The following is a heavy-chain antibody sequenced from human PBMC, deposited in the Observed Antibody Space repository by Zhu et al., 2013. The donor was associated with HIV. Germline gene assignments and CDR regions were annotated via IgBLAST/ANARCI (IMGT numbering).Heavy chain of an antibody. V-gene: IGHV4-34*01. D-gene: IGHD3-10*01. J-gene: IGHJ4*02. Sequence: QVQLQQWGAGLLKPSETLSLTCAVYGGSFSGYYWSWIRQPPGKGLEWIGEINRSGSTNYNPSPKSRVTISGDTSTKQFSLKLSSVTAADTAVYYCARGSEQARDFYGSGSYYGWGQGALVTVSS. CDR2: INRSGST. CDR1: GGSFSGYY. CDR3: ARGSEQARDFYGSGSYYG.